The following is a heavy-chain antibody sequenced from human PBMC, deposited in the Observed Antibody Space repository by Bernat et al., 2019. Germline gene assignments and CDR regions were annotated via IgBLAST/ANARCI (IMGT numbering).Heavy chain of an antibody. CDR2: IYYSGST. J-gene: IGHJ6*02. CDR1: GGSISSSSYY. V-gene: IGHV4-39*01. D-gene: IGHD3-22*01. CDR3: ARHPSITMINYYGMDV. Sequence: QLQLQESGPGLVKPSETLSLTCTVSGGSISSSSYYWGWIRQPPGKGLEWIGSIYYSGSTYYNPSLKSRVTISVDTSKNQFSLKLSSVTAADTAVYCCARHPSITMINYYGMDVWGQGTTVTVSS.